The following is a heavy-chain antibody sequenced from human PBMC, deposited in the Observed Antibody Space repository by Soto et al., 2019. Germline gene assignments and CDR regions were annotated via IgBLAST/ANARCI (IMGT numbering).Heavy chain of an antibody. V-gene: IGHV3-21*04. D-gene: IGHD1-26*01. CDR3: ARVEVEWEVKYGMDA. CDR1: GFTFSSYA. CDR2: ISSLSSTI. J-gene: IGHJ6*02. Sequence: EVQLVESGGGPVKPGGSLRLSCAASGFTFSSYAMNWVRQAPGKGLEWVSYISSLSSTIYYADSVKGRFTISRDNAKNSLHLQMNSLRVEDTAVYYCARVEVEWEVKYGMDAWGQGTTVTVSS.